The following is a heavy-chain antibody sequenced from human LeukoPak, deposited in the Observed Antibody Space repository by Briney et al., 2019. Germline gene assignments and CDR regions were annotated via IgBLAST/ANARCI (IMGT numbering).Heavy chain of an antibody. CDR3: ASSRAAAGTHLDY. Sequence: GGSLRLSCAASGFTVSSNYMSWVRQAPGQGLEWVSVIYSGGSTYYADSVKGRFTISRDNSKNTLYLQMNSLRAEDTAVYYCASSRAAAGTHLDYWGQGTLVTVSS. CDR2: IYSGGST. V-gene: IGHV3-53*01. D-gene: IGHD6-13*01. J-gene: IGHJ4*02. CDR1: GFTVSSNY.